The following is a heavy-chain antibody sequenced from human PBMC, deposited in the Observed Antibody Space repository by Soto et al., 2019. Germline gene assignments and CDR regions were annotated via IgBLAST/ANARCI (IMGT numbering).Heavy chain of an antibody. CDR1: GFTFSSYA. V-gene: IGHV3-23*01. CDR3: AKDGRYSSRPYYFDY. Sequence: PGGSLRLSCAASGFTFSSYAMSWVRQAPGKGLEWVSAISGSGGSTYYADSVKGRFTISRDNSKNTLYLQMNSLRAEDTAVYYCAKDGRYSSRPYYFDYWGQGTLVTVSS. J-gene: IGHJ4*02. D-gene: IGHD6-13*01. CDR2: ISGSGGST.